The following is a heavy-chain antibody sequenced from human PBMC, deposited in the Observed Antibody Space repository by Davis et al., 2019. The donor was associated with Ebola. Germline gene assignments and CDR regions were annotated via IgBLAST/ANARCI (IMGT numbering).Heavy chain of an antibody. D-gene: IGHD3-3*01. CDR2: INAGNGNT. CDR1: GYTFTSYA. Sequence: ASVKVSCKASGYTFTSYAMHWVRQAPGQRLEWMGWINAGNGNTKYSQKFQGRVTITMDTSASTAYMELSSLRSEDTAVYYCARDPRRITIFGAPGGMDVWGQGTTVTVSS. CDR3: ARDPRRITIFGAPGGMDV. J-gene: IGHJ6*02. V-gene: IGHV1-3*01.